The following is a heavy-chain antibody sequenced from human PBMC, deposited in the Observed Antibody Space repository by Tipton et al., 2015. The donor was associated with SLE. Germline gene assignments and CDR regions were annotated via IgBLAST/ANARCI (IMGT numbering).Heavy chain of an antibody. Sequence: LRLSCTVSGGSISSSSYYWGWIRQPPGKGLEWIGSIYYSGSTYYNPSLKSRVTISVDTSKNQFSLKLSSVTAADTAVYYCARRWELPGAFDIWGQGTMVTVSS. CDR2: IYYSGST. V-gene: IGHV4-39*01. D-gene: IGHD1-26*01. CDR3: ARRWELPGAFDI. CDR1: GGSISSSSYY. J-gene: IGHJ3*02.